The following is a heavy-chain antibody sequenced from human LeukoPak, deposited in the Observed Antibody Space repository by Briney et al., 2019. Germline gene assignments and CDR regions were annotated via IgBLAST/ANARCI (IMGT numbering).Heavy chain of an antibody. J-gene: IGHJ5*02. Sequence: NPGGSLRLSCAASGFTFSNAWMSWVRQAPGKGLEWVGRIKSKTDGGTTDYAAPVKGRFTISRDDSKNTLYLQMNSLKTEDTAVYYCTTDQWFGVPGTNWFDPWGQGTLVTVSS. V-gene: IGHV3-15*01. CDR3: TTDQWFGVPGTNWFDP. CDR1: GFTFSNAW. CDR2: IKSKTDGGTT. D-gene: IGHD3-10*01.